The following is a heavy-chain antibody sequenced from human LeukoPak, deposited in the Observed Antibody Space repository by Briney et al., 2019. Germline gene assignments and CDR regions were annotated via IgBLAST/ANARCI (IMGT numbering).Heavy chain of an antibody. J-gene: IGHJ6*04. CDR3: ARNALWFGEFAYGMDV. V-gene: IGHV4-31*03. Sequence: SQTLSLTCTVSGGSISSGGHFWSWIRQHPGKGLEWIGYIYYSGSTYYNPSLKSRVTISVDTSKNQFSLKLSSVTAADTAVYYCARNALWFGEFAYGMDVWGKGTTVTVSS. D-gene: IGHD3-10*01. CDR1: GGSISSGGHF. CDR2: IYYSGST.